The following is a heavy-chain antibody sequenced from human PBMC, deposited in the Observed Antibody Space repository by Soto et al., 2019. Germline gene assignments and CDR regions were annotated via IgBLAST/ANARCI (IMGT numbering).Heavy chain of an antibody. CDR2: MNPNSGNT. D-gene: IGHD2-15*01. CDR1: GYTFTSYD. CDR3: AAGYCSGGSCYGYAFDI. Sequence: QVQLVQSGAEVKKPGASVKVSCKASGYTFTSYDINWVRQATGQGLEWMGWMNPNSGNTGYAQKFQGRVTMTRNTSISTAYMELSSLRSEDTAVYYCAAGYCSGGSCYGYAFDIWGQGTMVTVSS. V-gene: IGHV1-8*01. J-gene: IGHJ3*02.